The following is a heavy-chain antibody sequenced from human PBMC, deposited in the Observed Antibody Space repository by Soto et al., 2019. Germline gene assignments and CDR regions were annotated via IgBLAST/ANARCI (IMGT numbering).Heavy chain of an antibody. J-gene: IGHJ3*02. CDR3: ARRVKKITMIVVVISDDAFDI. D-gene: IGHD3-22*01. V-gene: IGHV4-39*01. CDR1: GGSISSSSYY. Sequence: QLQLQESGPGLVKPSETLSLTCTVSGGSISSSSYYWGWIRQPPGKGLEWIGSIYYSGSTYYNPSLRSRVTISVDTSKYQFYLKLSSVTGAVTAVYYCARRVKKITMIVVVISDDAFDIWGQGTMVTVSS. CDR2: IYYSGST.